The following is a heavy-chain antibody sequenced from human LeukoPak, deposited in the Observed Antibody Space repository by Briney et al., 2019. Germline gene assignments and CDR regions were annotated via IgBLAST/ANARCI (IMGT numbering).Heavy chain of an antibody. Sequence: PGGSLRLSCAASGFIFSSYAMSWVRQAPGKGLEWVSAISGSGGNTYYADSVKGRFTISRDNSKNTLYLQMNSLRAEDTAVYYCAKGCGASSWYDCFDHWGQGTLVTVSS. V-gene: IGHV3-23*01. J-gene: IGHJ5*02. CDR1: GFIFSSYA. CDR2: ISGSGGNT. D-gene: IGHD6-13*01. CDR3: AKGCGASSWYDCFDH.